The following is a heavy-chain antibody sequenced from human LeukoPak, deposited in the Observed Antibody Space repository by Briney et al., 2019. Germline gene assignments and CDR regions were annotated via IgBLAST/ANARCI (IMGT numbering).Heavy chain of an antibody. D-gene: IGHD3-22*01. CDR3: ARSFSPNYYDLLDY. CDR1: GGSISTYY. Sequence: SETLSLTCTVSGGSISTYYWSWVRQPPGKGLEWIGYIYYSGSTNYNPSLKSRVTISLDTSKNQFSLKLNSVTAADTAMYYCARSFSPNYYDLLDYWGQGTLVTVSS. V-gene: IGHV4-59*01. CDR2: IYYSGST. J-gene: IGHJ4*02.